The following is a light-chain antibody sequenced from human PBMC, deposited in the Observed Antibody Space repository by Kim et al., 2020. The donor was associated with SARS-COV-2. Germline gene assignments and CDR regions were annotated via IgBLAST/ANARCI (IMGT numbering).Light chain of an antibody. CDR3: QHYNNWPLT. V-gene: IGKV3-15*01. Sequence: VSPGESATLSCRASHSVSSNLAWYQEKPGQAPSLLIYYASSRATGIPARFSGSGSGTEFTLTISSLQSEDVAVYYCQHYNNWPLTFGGGTKVDIK. CDR1: HSVSSN. J-gene: IGKJ4*01. CDR2: YAS.